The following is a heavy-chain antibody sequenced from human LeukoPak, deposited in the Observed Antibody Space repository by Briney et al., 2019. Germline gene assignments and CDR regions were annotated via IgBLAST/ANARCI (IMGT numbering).Heavy chain of an antibody. J-gene: IGHJ3*02. CDR3: EIDVGIHYHDGFDI. V-gene: IGHV4-34*08. D-gene: IGHD1-14*01. Sequence: SETLSLTCAAYGGTLSAYYWNWIRQPPGKGLEWLGEIDHSGSTNYNPSLKSRVTIPVDTSKNQFSLKLSSVTAAYTAVYYCEIDVGIHYHDGFDIWGQGTMVTVSS. CDR1: GGTLSAYY. CDR2: IDHSGST.